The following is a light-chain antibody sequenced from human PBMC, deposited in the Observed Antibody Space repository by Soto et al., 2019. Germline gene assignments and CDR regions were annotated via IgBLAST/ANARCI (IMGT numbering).Light chain of an antibody. Sequence: QSALTQPPSASGSPGQSVTISCTGASSDVGGYNFASWYQQHPGKAPKLMIYDVTERPSGVPDRFSCSKSGNTASLTVSGLQAYDEADYYCSSYAVSRTPVVFGGGTKVTVL. CDR1: SSDVGGYNF. J-gene: IGLJ2*01. CDR2: DVT. V-gene: IGLV2-8*01. CDR3: SSYAVSRTPVV.